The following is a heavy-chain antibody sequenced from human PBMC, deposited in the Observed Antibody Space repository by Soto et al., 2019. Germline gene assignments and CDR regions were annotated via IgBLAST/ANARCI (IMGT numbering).Heavy chain of an antibody. CDR3: ARDRSPYYYDSSGYPYY. Sequence: QVQLVQSGAEVKKPGASVKVSCKASGYTFTSYGISWVRQAPGQGLEWMGWISAYNGNTNYAQNVQGRVTMTTDTSTSTAYMELRSLRSDDTAVYYCARDRSPYYYDSSGYPYYWGQGTLVTVSS. D-gene: IGHD3-22*01. CDR2: ISAYNGNT. J-gene: IGHJ4*02. V-gene: IGHV1-18*01. CDR1: GYTFTSYG.